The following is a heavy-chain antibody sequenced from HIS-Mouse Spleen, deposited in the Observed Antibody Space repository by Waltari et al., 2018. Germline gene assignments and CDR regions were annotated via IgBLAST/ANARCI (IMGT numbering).Heavy chain of an antibody. J-gene: IGHJ3*02. CDR3: ARAPTGFLEWFDAFDI. CDR1: GGSISSSSYY. CDR2: IYYSGST. Sequence: QLQLQESGPGLVKPSETLSLTCTVSGGSISSSSYYWGWIRQPPGKGLEWIGSIYYSGSTYSNPAFRSRVTISVDTSKNQFSLKLSSVTAADTAVYYCARAPTGFLEWFDAFDIWGQGTMVTVSS. D-gene: IGHD3-3*01. V-gene: IGHV4-39*07.